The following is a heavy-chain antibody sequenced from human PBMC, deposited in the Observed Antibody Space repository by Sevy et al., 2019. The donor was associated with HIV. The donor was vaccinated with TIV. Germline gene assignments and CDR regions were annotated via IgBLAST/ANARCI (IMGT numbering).Heavy chain of an antibody. V-gene: IGHV3-7*01. Sequence: GGSLRLSCVASGFSFSRYWMSWVRQTPEKGLEWVANIKQDGSEKNYVDSVKGRYTIARDNAKNALYLQMNTLRIDDTAANDFATQGGTRPNAAFDTWGQGTMVTVSS. J-gene: IGHJ3*02. CDR3: ATQGGTRPNAAFDT. D-gene: IGHD2-15*01. CDR2: IKQDGSEK. CDR1: GFSFSRYW.